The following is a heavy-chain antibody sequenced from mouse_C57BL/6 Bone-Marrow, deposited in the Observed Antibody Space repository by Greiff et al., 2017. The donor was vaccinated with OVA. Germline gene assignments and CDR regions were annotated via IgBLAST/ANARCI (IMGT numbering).Heavy chain of an antibody. J-gene: IGHJ4*01. CDR1: GFPFTTYA. V-gene: IGHV10-3*01. CDR2: IRSKSSTSAS. Sequence: EVKVVESGGGLVQPKGSLQLSCAASGFPFTTYALHWVRPAPGNGLEWVARIRSKSSTSASYYADSVKARFTISRDDSQSKLYLKMNNLKTEDTDMEYGVRERPVGRLYAMDDGGKGTSVTVSS. CDR3: VRERPVGRLYAMDD. D-gene: IGHD1-1*01.